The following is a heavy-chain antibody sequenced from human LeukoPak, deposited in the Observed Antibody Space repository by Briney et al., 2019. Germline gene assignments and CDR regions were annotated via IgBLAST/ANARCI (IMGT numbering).Heavy chain of an antibody. V-gene: IGHV4-38-2*01. Sequence: SETLSLTCAVSGYSISSGYYWGWIRQPPGKGLEWIGSICHSGSTYYDPSLKSRVTISVDTSKNQFSLKLSSVTAAATAVYYCAGGNSSPYSFDNWGQGTLVPVSS. CDR1: GYSISSGYY. CDR3: AGGNSSPYSFDN. J-gene: IGHJ4*02. D-gene: IGHD6-13*01. CDR2: ICHSGST.